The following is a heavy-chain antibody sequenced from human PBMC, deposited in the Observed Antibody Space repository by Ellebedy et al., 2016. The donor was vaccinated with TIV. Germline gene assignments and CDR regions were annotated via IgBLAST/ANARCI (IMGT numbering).Heavy chain of an antibody. J-gene: IGHJ4*02. D-gene: IGHD2-15*01. Sequence: LRLXCTVSGDSITSGNYYCSWVRQHPGKGLEWIGSIFYSGTTYFNPSLKSRVTVSADTSMHHFSLILNSVTAADTAVYYCVRAGGGAGGYWGQGTLVTVSS. CDR1: GDSITSGNYY. CDR3: VRAGGGAGGY. CDR2: IFYSGTT. V-gene: IGHV4-31*03.